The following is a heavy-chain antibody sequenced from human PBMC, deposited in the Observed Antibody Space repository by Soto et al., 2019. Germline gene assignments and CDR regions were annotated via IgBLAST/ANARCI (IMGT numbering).Heavy chain of an antibody. D-gene: IGHD3-9*01. Sequence: QVQLQESGPGLVKPSETLSLTCTVSGGSISSYYWSWIRQPPGTGLEWMGSSYYSGSTNYNPSLKRRVTISVDTSKNQFALKLSSGTAADTAVYDGASRRDILTCHQAWFDPWGQGTLVTVSS. J-gene: IGHJ5*02. CDR2: SYYSGST. V-gene: IGHV4-59*01. CDR1: GGSISSYY. CDR3: ASRRDILTCHQAWFDP.